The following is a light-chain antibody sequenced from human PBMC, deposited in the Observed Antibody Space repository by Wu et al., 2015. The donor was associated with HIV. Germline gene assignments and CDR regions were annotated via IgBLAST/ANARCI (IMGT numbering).Light chain of an antibody. CDR2: ATS. V-gene: IGKV1-8*01. J-gene: IGKJ2*01. CDR1: QNITSY. CDR3: QQYYSYPHT. Sequence: AIRMTQSPSSLSASTGDRVTMTCRASQNITSYLAWYQQKPGKAPELLIYATSTLQGGVTSRFSGSGPGTGFTLTISCLQSEDFATYYCQQYYSYPHTFGQGPSWRSN.